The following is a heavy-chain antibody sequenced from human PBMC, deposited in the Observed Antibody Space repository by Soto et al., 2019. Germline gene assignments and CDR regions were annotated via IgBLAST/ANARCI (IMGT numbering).Heavy chain of an antibody. V-gene: IGHV4-59*01. CDR3: ARGYCSGGSCYYFDY. CDR2: IYYSGST. CDR1: GGSISSYY. D-gene: IGHD2-15*01. J-gene: IGHJ4*02. Sequence: PSETLSLTCTVSGGSISSYYWSWIRQPPGKGLEWIGYIYYSGSTNYNPSLKSRVTISVDTSKNQFSLKLSSVNAADTAVYYCARGYCSGGSCYYFDYWGQGTLVTVSS.